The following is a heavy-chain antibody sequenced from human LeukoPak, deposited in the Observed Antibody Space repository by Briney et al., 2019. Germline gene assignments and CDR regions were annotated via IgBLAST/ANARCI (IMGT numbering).Heavy chain of an antibody. J-gene: IGHJ5*02. V-gene: IGHV4-59*08. CDR3: ARQLVRSRWFDP. D-gene: IGHD6-13*01. CDR2: IYYSGST. Sequence: PSETLSLTCTVSGGSISSYYWSWLRQPPGKGLEWIGYIYYSGSTNYNPSLKSRVTISVDTSKNQFSLKLSSVTAADTAVYYCARQLVRSRWFDPWGQGTLVTVSS. CDR1: GGSISSYY.